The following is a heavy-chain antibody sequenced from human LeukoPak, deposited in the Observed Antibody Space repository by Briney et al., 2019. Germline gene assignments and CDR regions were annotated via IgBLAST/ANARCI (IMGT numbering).Heavy chain of an antibody. CDR2: ISGSGGST. D-gene: IGHD6-13*01. V-gene: IGHV3-23*01. J-gene: IGHJ4*02. Sequence: PGGSLRLSCAASGFTFSSYAMSWVRQAPGKGLEWVSAISGSGGSTYYADSMKGRFTISRDNSKNALYLQMNSLRAEDTAVYYCAKDQLAAAGTPPDYWGQGTLVTVSS. CDR1: GFTFSSYA. CDR3: AKDQLAAAGTPPDY.